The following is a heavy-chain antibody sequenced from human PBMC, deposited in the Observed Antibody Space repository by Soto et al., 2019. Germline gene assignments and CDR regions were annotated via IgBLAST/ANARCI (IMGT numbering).Heavy chain of an antibody. J-gene: IGHJ4*02. CDR1: GFTVSSNY. D-gene: IGHD3-9*01. V-gene: IGHV3-53*01. Sequence: EVQLVESGGGLIQPGGSLRLSCAASGFTVSSNYMSWVRQAPGRGLEWVSIIYSGTNSYYADSVKGRFTMSRDNSKNTLHLQMSSLRVEDTAISYCARHPKRVFDWLLHFDYWGQGTVVTVSS. CDR2: IYSGTNS. CDR3: ARHPKRVFDWLLHFDY.